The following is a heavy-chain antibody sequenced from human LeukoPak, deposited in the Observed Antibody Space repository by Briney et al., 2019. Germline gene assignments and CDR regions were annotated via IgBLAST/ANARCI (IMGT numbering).Heavy chain of an antibody. D-gene: IGHD5-12*01. J-gene: IGHJ6*03. Sequence: GGSLRLSCAASGFTFDDYNMHWVRQAPGKGLEWVSLITWNGDSTYYADSVEGRFTISRDNSKNSLYLQMNSLRTEDTVLYYCAKDKWLRGYYYYYMDVWGKGTTVTVPS. CDR1: GFTFDDYN. CDR3: AKDKWLRGYYYYYMDV. V-gene: IGHV3-43*01. CDR2: ITWNGDST.